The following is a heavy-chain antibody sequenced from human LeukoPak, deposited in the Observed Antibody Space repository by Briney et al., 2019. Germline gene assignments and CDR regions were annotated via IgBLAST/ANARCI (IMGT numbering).Heavy chain of an antibody. D-gene: IGHD2-2*01. CDR2: IWYDGSNK. CDR3: ARGRDIGYCSSTSCPDAFDI. V-gene: IGHV3-33*01. J-gene: IGHJ3*02. Sequence: GGSLRLSCAASGFTFSSYGMHWVRQAPGKGLEWVAVIWYDGSNKYYADSVKGRFTISRDNSKNTLYLQMNSLRAEDTAVYYCARGRDIGYCSSTSCPDAFDIWGQGTMVTVSS. CDR1: GFTFSSYG.